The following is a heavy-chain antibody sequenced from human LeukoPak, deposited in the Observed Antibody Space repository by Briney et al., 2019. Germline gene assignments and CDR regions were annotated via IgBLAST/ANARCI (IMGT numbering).Heavy chain of an antibody. CDR1: GYILTNNW. Sequence: GESLKISCKISGYILTNNWIGWVRQVPGKGLEWMGLIYPGNSDTKYSPSFQGQVTFSVDKSISTAYLHWSSLKASDTAMYYCARRYYDSSGYYFDYWGQGTLVTVSS. D-gene: IGHD3-22*01. CDR2: IYPGNSDT. V-gene: IGHV5-51*01. J-gene: IGHJ4*02. CDR3: ARRYYDSSGYYFDY.